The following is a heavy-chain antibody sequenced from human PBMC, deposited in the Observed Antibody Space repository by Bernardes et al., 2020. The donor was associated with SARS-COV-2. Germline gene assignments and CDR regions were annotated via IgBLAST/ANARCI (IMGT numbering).Heavy chain of an antibody. J-gene: IGHJ6*02. CDR2: IDSSGIT. D-gene: IGHD4-4*01. CDR1: GFTFSASS. CDR3: AKGSPTIIHGMDV. Sequence: GGSLRLSCAASGFTFSASSMTWVRQAPGKGLEWVSTIDSSGITFYADSVKGRFTISRDNSKNTLYLQMNSLRAEDTAVHYCAKGSPTIIHGMDVWGQGTTVTVS. V-gene: IGHV3-23*01.